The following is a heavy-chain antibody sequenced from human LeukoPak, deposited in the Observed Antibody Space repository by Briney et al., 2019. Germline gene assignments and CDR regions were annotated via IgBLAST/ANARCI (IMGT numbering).Heavy chain of an antibody. CDR1: GGSISSSSYY. CDR2: IYYSGST. Sequence: PSETLSLTCTVSGGSISSSSYYWGWIRQPPGKGLEWIGSIYYSGSTYYNPSLKSRVTISVDTSKNQFSLKLSSVTAADTAVYYCARLVGDYYYYYYYMDVWGKGTTVTVSS. J-gene: IGHJ6*03. D-gene: IGHD3-16*01. V-gene: IGHV4-39*01. CDR3: ARLVGDYYYYYYYMDV.